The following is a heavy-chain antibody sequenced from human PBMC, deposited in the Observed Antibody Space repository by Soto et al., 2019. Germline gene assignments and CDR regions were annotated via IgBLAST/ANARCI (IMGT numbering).Heavy chain of an antibody. CDR2: ISYDGSNK. Sequence: QVQLVESGGGVVQPGRSLRLSCAASGFTFSSYGMHWVRQAPGKGLEWVAVISYDGSNKYYADSVKGRFTISRDNSKNTLYLQMNSLRAEDTAVYYCAKDPGDSSGYYFDYWGQGTLVTVSS. CDR1: GFTFSSYG. J-gene: IGHJ4*02. V-gene: IGHV3-30*18. CDR3: AKDPGDSSGYYFDY. D-gene: IGHD3-22*01.